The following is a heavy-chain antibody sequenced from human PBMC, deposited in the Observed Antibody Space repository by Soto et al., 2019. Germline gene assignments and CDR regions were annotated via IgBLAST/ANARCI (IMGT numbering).Heavy chain of an antibody. CDR1: GGSISSSY. D-gene: IGHD1-26*01. Sequence: SETLSLTCTVSGGSISSSYWSWIRQPPGKGLEWIGYIHYTGSPNYNPSLKSRVTISVDTSKNQFSLRLTSVTAADTAVYYCSTLRSYAASFHIWGQGTLVTVS. CDR2: IHYTGSP. V-gene: IGHV4-59*01. J-gene: IGHJ3*02. CDR3: STLRSYAASFHI.